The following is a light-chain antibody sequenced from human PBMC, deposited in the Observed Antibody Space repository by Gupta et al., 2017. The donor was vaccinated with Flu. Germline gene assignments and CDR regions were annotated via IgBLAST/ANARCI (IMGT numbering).Light chain of an antibody. Sequence: LSLSPGERATLSCRASQSVSSSYLAWYQQKPGQAPRLLIYGASSRATGIPDRFSGSGSGTDFXLTISRXEPEDFAVYYCQQYGSSPPMYTFGXGTKLEIK. CDR3: QQYGSSPPMYT. CDR1: QSVSSSY. J-gene: IGKJ2*01. V-gene: IGKV3-20*01. CDR2: GAS.